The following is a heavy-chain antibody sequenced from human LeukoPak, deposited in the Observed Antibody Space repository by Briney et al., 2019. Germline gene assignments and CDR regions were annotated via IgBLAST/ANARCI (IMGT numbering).Heavy chain of an antibody. CDR2: IKSRTDGGTT. V-gene: IGHV3-15*01. D-gene: IGHD6-19*01. CDR3: TTGQWLAQYYFDY. J-gene: IGHJ4*02. CDR1: GFTFSNAW. Sequence: RLSCAASGFTFSNAWMSWVRQAPGKGLEWVGRIKSRTDGGTTVYAAPVKGRFTISRDDSKNTLYLQMNSLKTEDTAVYYCTTGQWLAQYYFDYWGQGTLVTVSS.